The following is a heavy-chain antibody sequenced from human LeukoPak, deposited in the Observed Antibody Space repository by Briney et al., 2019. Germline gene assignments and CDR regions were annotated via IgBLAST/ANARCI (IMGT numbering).Heavy chain of an antibody. J-gene: IGHJ4*02. CDR1: GYNFITYW. D-gene: IGHD6-19*01. V-gene: IGHV5-51*01. CDR2: IFPRDSDV. Sequence: GESLKISCKASGYNFITYWIGWVRQMPGKGLDFMGIIFPRDSDVRYSSSFQGQVTISADTSTSTVYLQWSSLKASDTAMYYCATTGAASDFWGQGTQVTVSS. CDR3: ATTGAASDF.